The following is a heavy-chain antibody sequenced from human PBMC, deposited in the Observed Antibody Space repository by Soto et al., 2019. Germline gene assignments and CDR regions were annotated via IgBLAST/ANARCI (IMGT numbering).Heavy chain of an antibody. CDR3: TRGPRPISTGTGAY. CDR1: GFIFKMYW. D-gene: IGHD3-10*01. V-gene: IGHV3-74*01. J-gene: IGHJ4*02. Sequence: PGGSLRLSCAASGFIFKMYWMHWVRQSPGKGLVWISRIYNDGTYSDYADSVRGRFTISRDNVNDTLYLQMNNLRAGDSGLYYCTRGPRPISTGTGAYWGQGNQVTVSS. CDR2: IYNDGTYS.